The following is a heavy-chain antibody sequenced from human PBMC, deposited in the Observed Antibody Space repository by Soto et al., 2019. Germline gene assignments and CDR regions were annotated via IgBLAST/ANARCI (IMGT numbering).Heavy chain of an antibody. V-gene: IGHV4-59*08. D-gene: IGHD4-17*01. CDR3: ARRYGGNLDY. Sequence: LSLTCTVSGGSMSRYYWSWIRQPPGKGLEWIGYIYYSGHTNHNPSLKSRVTISVDTSKNQFSLKLSSVTAADTAVYYCARRYGGNLDYWGQGTLVTVSS. CDR1: GGSMSRYY. CDR2: IYYSGHT. J-gene: IGHJ4*02.